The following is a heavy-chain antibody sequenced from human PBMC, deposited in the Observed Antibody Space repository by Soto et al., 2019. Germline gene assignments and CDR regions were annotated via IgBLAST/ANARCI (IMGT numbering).Heavy chain of an antibody. CDR1: GFTFSSYG. J-gene: IGHJ6*03. CDR2: ISYDGSNK. CDR3: AKDVYCSGGSCYSRYYYYYMDV. V-gene: IGHV3-30*18. D-gene: IGHD2-15*01. Sequence: GGSLRLSCAASGFTFSSYGMHWVRQAPGKGLEWVAVISYDGSNKYYADSVKGRFTISRDNSKNTLYLQMNSLRAEDTAVYYCAKDVYCSGGSCYSRYYYYYMDVWGKGTTVTISS.